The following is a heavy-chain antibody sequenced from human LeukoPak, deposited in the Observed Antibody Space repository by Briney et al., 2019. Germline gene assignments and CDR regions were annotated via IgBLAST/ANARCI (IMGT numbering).Heavy chain of an antibody. D-gene: IGHD6-6*01. CDR3: ARVERGSSSSVGY. J-gene: IGHJ4*02. V-gene: IGHV3-23*01. CDR2: ISGSGGST. Sequence: PGGSLRLSCAASGFTFSSYAMSWVRQAPGKGLEWVSAISGSGGSTYYADSVKGRFTISRDNAKNSLCLQMSSLRAEDTAVYYCARVERGSSSSVGYWGQGTLVTVSS. CDR1: GFTFSSYA.